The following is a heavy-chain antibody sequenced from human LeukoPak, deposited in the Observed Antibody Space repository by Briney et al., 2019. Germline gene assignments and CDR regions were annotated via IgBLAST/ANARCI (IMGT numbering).Heavy chain of an antibody. CDR2: INPHSGGT. D-gene: IGHD6-13*01. CDR1: GYTFTGYY. V-gene: IGHV1-2*02. Sequence: ASVKVSCKASGYTFTGYYMHWVRQAPGQELEWMGWINPHSGGTNYAQKGQGRVTMTRDTSISTAYMELSRLRSDDTAVYYWARTQASRIAAAGTWGQGTLVTVSS. J-gene: IGHJ4*02. CDR3: ARTQASRIAAAGT.